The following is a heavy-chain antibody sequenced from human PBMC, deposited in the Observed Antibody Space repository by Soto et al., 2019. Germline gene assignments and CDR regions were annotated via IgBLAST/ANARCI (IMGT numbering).Heavy chain of an antibody. CDR3: ARGVRKVKYYYDSSGYPYYFDY. CDR2: INHSGST. D-gene: IGHD3-22*01. V-gene: IGHV4-34*01. Sequence: KTSETLSLTCAVYGGSFSGYYWSWIRQPPGKGLEWIGEINHSGSTNYNPSLKSRVTISVDTSKNQFSLKLSSVTAADTAVYYCARGVRKVKYYYDSSGYPYYFDYWGQGTLVTVSS. J-gene: IGHJ4*02. CDR1: GGSFSGYY.